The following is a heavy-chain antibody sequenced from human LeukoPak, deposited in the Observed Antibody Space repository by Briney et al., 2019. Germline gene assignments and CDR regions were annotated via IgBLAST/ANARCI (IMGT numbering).Heavy chain of an antibody. V-gene: IGHV5-51*01. Sequence: GESLKISCKHSEYSFPNYWIGWVRQVPGKGLEWMGLIYPGDSDTRYSPSFQGQVTMSVDKSISTAYLQWSSLRASDTAMYFCARFGLTSSLDYWGQGTLVTVSS. J-gene: IGHJ4*02. D-gene: IGHD2-2*01. CDR1: EYSFPNYW. CDR2: IYPGDSDT. CDR3: ARFGLTSSLDY.